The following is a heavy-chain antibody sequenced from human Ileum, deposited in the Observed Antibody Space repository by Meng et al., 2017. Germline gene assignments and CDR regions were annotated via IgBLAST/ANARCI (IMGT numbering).Heavy chain of an antibody. J-gene: IGHJ4*02. V-gene: IGHV4-39*07. CDR3: GRAPDY. CDR1: GSMTGADSYY. CDR2: HYYSGKT. Sequence: QLQLRASGPGVVKAWETLSLTCSVSGSMTGADSYYWGWIRQSPGKGLEWIGSHYYSGKTYYNPSLKSRVTISVDASKSQFSLKLTSVTAADTAVYFCGRAPDYWGQGTLVTVSS.